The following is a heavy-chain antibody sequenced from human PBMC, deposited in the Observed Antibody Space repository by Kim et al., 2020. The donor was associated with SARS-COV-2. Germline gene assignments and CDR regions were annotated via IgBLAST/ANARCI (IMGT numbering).Heavy chain of an antibody. V-gene: IGHV1-46*01. J-gene: IGHJ4*02. Sequence: ASVKVSCKASGDTFTNYYVHWVRQAPGQGLEWMGIINPTLGSTKYAQKFQGTVTMTRDTSTRTVYMDLSSLRSEDTAIYYCARGYCSAGSCYHFDYWGQGTLVTVSS. D-gene: IGHD2-15*01. CDR2: INPTLGST. CDR3: ARGYCSAGSCYHFDY. CDR1: GDTFTNYY.